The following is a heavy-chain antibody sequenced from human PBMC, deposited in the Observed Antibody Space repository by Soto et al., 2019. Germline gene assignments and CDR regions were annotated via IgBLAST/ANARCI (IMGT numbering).Heavy chain of an antibody. CDR2: IWYDGSNK. CDR1: GFTFSSYG. J-gene: IGHJ6*02. D-gene: IGHD6-19*01. CDR3: ARDRKRQWLPLDYYGMDV. Sequence: GGSLRLSCAASGFTFSSYGMHWVRQAPGKGLEWVAFIWYDGSNKYYADSVKGRFTISRDNSKNTLYLQMNSLRAEDTAVYYCARDRKRQWLPLDYYGMDVWGQGTTVTVSS. V-gene: IGHV3-33*01.